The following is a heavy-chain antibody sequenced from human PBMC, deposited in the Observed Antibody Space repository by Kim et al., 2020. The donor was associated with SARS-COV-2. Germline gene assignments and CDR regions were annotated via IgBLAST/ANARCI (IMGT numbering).Heavy chain of an antibody. Sequence: SETLSLTCTVSGGSISSSSYYWGWIRQPPGKGLEWIGSIYYSGSTYYNPSLKSRVTISVDTSKNQFSLKLSSVTAADTAVYYCARLSVYYYDSSGYYYDWFDPWGQGTLVTVSS. D-gene: IGHD3-22*01. CDR2: IYYSGST. V-gene: IGHV4-39*01. CDR1: GGSISSSSYY. CDR3: ARLSVYYYDSSGYYYDWFDP. J-gene: IGHJ5*02.